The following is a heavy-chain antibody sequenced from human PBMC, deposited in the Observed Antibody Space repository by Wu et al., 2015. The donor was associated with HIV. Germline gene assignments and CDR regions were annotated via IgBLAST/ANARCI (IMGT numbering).Heavy chain of an antibody. CDR2: INPNSGGT. J-gene: IGHJ4*02. Sequence: QVQLVQSGAELRKSGASAKVSCTATGYTFTAYYVHWVRQAPGQGLEWMGWINPNSGGTNYAQKFQGRVTMTRDTSISTAYMELSRLRSDDTAVYFCASPRSPGFSSAWPTYFDYWGQGTLVTVSS. CDR3: ASPRSPGFSSAWPTYFDY. CDR1: GYTFTAYY. D-gene: IGHD6-25*01. V-gene: IGHV1-2*02.